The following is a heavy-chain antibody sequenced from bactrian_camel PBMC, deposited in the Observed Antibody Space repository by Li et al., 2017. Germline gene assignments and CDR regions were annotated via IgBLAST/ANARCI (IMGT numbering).Heavy chain of an antibody. V-gene: IGHV3S40*01. J-gene: IGHJ4*01. CDR2: LTSASGNT. CDR3: KAEDMHQLRGFCPPL. CDR1: GFTLSNWA. Sequence: VQLVESGGGLVQPGGSLRLSCVASGFTLSNWAMSWVRWAPGKGLQWVSHLTSASGNTYYADSVKGRFTTSIDNAKNTLYLQMDSLKPEDTATYYCKAEDMHQLRGFCPPLWGQGTQVTVS.